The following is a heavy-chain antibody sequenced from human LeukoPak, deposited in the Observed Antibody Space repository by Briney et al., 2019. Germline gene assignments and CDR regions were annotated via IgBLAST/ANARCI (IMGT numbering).Heavy chain of an antibody. Sequence: PGGSLRLSCAASGFTFSSFGIHWVRQAPGEGLEWVAYIGYSGTDTYYGDSVKGRFTISRDNSKNTVHLQVNSLRAADTALYSCARDLTESKYYIAFWGQGTLVTVSS. V-gene: IGHV3-30*02. J-gene: IGHJ4*02. CDR3: ARDLTESKYYIAF. CDR2: IGYSGTDT. D-gene: IGHD2-8*02. CDR1: GFTFSSFG.